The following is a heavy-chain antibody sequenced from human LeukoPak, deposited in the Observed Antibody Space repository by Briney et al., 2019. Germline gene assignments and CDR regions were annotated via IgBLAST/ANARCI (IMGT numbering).Heavy chain of an antibody. CDR3: ARGPDWNYYYYYGMDV. Sequence: GGSLRLSCAASGFTFDDYAMHWVRQAPGKGLVWVSRINSDGSSTSYADSVKGRFTISRDNAKNTLYLQMNSLRAEDTAVYYCARGPDWNYYYYYGMDVWGQGTTVTVSS. J-gene: IGHJ6*02. V-gene: IGHV3-74*01. CDR2: INSDGSST. CDR1: GFTFDDYA. D-gene: IGHD1-1*01.